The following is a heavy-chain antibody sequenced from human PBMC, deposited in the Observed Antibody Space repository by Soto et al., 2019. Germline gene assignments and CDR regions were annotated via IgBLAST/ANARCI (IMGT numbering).Heavy chain of an antibody. CDR2: ISGSGGST. J-gene: IGHJ5*02. CDR3: AKGSWSSSNWFDP. V-gene: IGHV3-23*01. Sequence: EVQLLESGGGLVQPGGSLRLSCAASGFTFSRYAMSWVRQAPGQGLELVSAISGSGGSTYYADSVRGRFTISRDNSKNTLYLQMNSLRAEDTAVYYCAKGSWSSSNWFDPWGQGTLVSVSS. D-gene: IGHD2-8*01. CDR1: GFTFSRYA.